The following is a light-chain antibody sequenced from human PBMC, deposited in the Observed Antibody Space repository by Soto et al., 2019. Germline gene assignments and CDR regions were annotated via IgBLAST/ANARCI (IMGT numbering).Light chain of an antibody. CDR1: QFVSSR. V-gene: IGKV3-15*01. CDR2: GAS. J-gene: IGKJ1*01. CDR3: QQYNNWPGT. Sequence: DIVVAQSPATLSASPGERVTLSCRASQFVSSRLAWYQQKPGQAPRLLIYGASTRATGIPARFSGSGSGTEFTLTISSLQSEDFAVYYCQQYNNWPGTSGQGAKVDIK.